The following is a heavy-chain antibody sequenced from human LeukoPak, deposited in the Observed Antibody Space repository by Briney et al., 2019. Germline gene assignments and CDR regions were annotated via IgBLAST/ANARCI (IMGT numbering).Heavy chain of an antibody. V-gene: IGHV4-59*11. Sequence: SETLSLTCTVSGDSINNHQWSWIRQPPGKGLEWIGYIHYSGRTNYHPYLKSRVTISIDTSKNKFSLNMNSVTSMDTAVYYCARVQIVSPTIRFDPWGQGTLVAVSS. CDR3: ARVQIVSPTIRFDP. CDR2: IHYSGRT. J-gene: IGHJ5*02. CDR1: GDSINNHQ. D-gene: IGHD2-2*02.